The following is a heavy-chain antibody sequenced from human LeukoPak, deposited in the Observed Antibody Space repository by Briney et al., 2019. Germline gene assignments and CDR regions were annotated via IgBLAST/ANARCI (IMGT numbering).Heavy chain of an antibody. CDR2: INGNSGGT. Sequence: ASVKVSCNTSGYTFTGYYIHWVRQAPRQGLEWMGWINGNSGGTDYAQKFQGKITMTRDTSISTAYMELSRLRSDDTAVYYCAREEVGATGWFDYWGQGTLVTVSS. J-gene: IGHJ4*02. CDR1: GYTFTGYY. CDR3: AREEVGATGWFDY. V-gene: IGHV1-2*02. D-gene: IGHD1-26*01.